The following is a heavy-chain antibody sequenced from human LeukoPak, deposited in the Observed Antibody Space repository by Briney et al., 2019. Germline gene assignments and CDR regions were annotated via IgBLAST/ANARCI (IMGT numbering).Heavy chain of an antibody. CDR1: GGSISSGGYS. D-gene: IGHD3-10*01. V-gene: IGHV4-30-2*01. J-gene: IGHJ4*02. CDR2: IYHSGST. CDR3: ARGLGEYFDY. Sequence: SQTLSLTCAVSGGSISSGGYSWSWIRQPPGKGLEWIGYIYHSGSTYYNPSLKSRVTTSVDRSKNQFSLKLSSVTAADTAVYYCARGLGEYFDYWGQGTLVTVSS.